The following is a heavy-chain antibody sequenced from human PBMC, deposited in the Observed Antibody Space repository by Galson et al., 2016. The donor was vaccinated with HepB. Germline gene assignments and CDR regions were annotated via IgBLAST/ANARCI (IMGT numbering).Heavy chain of an antibody. CDR3: ARGTTVGTFDY. CDR1: GGTFSSYV. V-gene: IGHV1-69*06. Sequence: SVKVSCKASGGTFSSYVISWVRQAPGQGLEWMGGIIPISETADYAQKFQDRVTITADKPTTTAYMVLSSLRSEDTAMYYCARGTTVGTFDYWGQGTLVIVPS. J-gene: IGHJ4*02. CDR2: IIPISETA. D-gene: IGHD4-23*01.